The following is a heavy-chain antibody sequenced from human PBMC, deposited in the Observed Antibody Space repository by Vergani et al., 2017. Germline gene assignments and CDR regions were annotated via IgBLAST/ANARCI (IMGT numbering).Heavy chain of an antibody. J-gene: IGHJ1*01. D-gene: IGHD3-10*01. V-gene: IGHV1-69*12. Sequence: QVQLVQSGAEVKKPGSSVKVSCKASGGTFSSYAISWVRQAPGQGVEWMGGIIPIFGTANYAQKFQGRVTITADESTSTAYMELSSLRSEETAVYYCARDAYYGSGSYYNVRYFQHWGQGTLVTVSS. CDR3: ARDAYYGSGSYYNVRYFQH. CDR2: IIPIFGTA. CDR1: GGTFSSYA.